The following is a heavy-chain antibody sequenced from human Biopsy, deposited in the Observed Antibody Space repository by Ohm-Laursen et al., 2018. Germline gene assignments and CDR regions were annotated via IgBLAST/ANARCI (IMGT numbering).Heavy chain of an antibody. Sequence: SLRLSCSASGFTFGDYYMSWIRQAPGKGLEWLSYISGCGVTKMYADSVKGRFTVSRDNAKNSLYLEMNNLTVEDTAVYYCATDGAGSYNENWGQGNLVSVSS. CDR1: GFTFGDYY. D-gene: IGHD3-10*01. CDR3: ATDGAGSYNEN. CDR2: ISGCGVTK. J-gene: IGHJ4*02. V-gene: IGHV3-11*01.